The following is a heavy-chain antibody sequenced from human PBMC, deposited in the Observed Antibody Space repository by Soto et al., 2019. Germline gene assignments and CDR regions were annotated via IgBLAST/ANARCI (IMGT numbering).Heavy chain of an antibody. CDR1: EYSFANNC. CDR2: IDPTDSYT. CDR3: ANSRTTLIAHIDF. J-gene: IGHJ4*02. Sequence: PGESLKISCKGSEYSFANNCINWLRQMPGKGLEWMGRIDPTDSYTNYSPSFQGHVTISADNSRSTAYLRWSSLKHSDTAIHCSANSRTTLIAHIDFWGQGTQVTVSS. V-gene: IGHV5-10-1*01. D-gene: IGHD2-21*01.